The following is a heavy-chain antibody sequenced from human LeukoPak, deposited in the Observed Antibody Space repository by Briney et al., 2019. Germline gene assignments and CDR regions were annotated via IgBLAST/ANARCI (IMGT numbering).Heavy chain of an antibody. CDR2: IYHSGST. V-gene: IGHV4-30-2*01. CDR1: GGSISSGGYS. J-gene: IGHJ4*02. CDR3: ARGHPPDYSSGWYDHFDY. D-gene: IGHD6-19*01. Sequence: PSETLSLTCAVSGGSISSGGYSWSWIRQPPRKGLEWIGFIYHSGSTYYNPSLKTRVTISVDRSKNQFSLQLNSVTPEDTAVYYCARGHPPDYSSGWYDHFDYWGQGTLVTVSS.